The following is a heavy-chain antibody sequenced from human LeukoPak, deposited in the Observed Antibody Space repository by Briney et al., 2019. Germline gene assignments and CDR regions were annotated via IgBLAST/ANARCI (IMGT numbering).Heavy chain of an antibody. CDR1: GGSISSYY. CDR3: ARGMYSGSYYYFDY. Sequence: SETLSLTCTVSGGSISSYYWSWIRQPAGKGLEWIGRIYTSGSTNYNPSLKSRVTMSVDTSKNQFSLKLSPVTAADTAVYYCARGMYSGSYYYFDYWGQGTLVTVSS. V-gene: IGHV4-4*07. J-gene: IGHJ4*02. CDR2: IYTSGST. D-gene: IGHD1-26*01.